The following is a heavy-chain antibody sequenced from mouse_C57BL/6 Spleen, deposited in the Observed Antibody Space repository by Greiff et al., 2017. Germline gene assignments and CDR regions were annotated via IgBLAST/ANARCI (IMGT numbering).Heavy chain of an antibody. J-gene: IGHJ3*01. CDR3: ARGGSKIIYYDYDVPFAY. Sequence: QVQLKESGPELVKPGASVKLSCKASGYTFTSYDINWVKQRPGQGLEWIGWIYPRDGSTKYNEKFKGKATLTVDTSSSTAYMELHSLTSEDSAVYFCARGGSKIIYYDYDVPFAYWGQGTLVTVSA. D-gene: IGHD2-4*01. V-gene: IGHV1-85*01. CDR1: GYTFTSYD. CDR2: IYPRDGST.